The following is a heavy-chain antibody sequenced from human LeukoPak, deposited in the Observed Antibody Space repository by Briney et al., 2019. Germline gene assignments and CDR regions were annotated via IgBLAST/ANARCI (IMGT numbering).Heavy chain of an antibody. V-gene: IGHV4-4*07. J-gene: IGHJ5*02. CDR2: FYSTGST. CDR1: GGSISSYY. Sequence: SETLSLTCTVSGGSISSYYWTWIRQPAGKGLEWIGRFYSTGSTNYNPSLKSRVTMSVDTSKNQFSLKLSSVTAADTAVYYCARRGNNFLTGHDTWGQGTLVTVSS. D-gene: IGHD3/OR15-3a*01. CDR3: ARRGNNFLTGHDT.